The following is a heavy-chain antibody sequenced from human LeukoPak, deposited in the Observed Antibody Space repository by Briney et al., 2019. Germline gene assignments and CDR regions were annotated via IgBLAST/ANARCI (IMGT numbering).Heavy chain of an antibody. Sequence: GGSLRLSCAASGFTFSNYGIHWVRQAPGKGLEWVAVISYDGNNKYYADSVKGRFTISRDNSKNTLFLQMNSLRAEDTAVYYCAKGVDYCSGGSCPADYWGPGTLVTVPS. V-gene: IGHV3-30*18. J-gene: IGHJ4*02. CDR2: ISYDGNNK. CDR1: GFTFSNYG. CDR3: AKGVDYCSGGSCPADY. D-gene: IGHD2-15*01.